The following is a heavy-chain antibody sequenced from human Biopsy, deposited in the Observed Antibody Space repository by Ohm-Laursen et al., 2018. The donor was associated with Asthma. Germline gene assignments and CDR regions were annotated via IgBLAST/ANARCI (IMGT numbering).Heavy chain of an antibody. CDR1: GYTFISYA. CDR2: INAGNGNT. D-gene: IGHD3-22*01. CDR3: AKERGTMISSTDAFEM. J-gene: IGHJ3*02. V-gene: IGHV1-3*01. Sequence: SSVKVSCKASGYTFISYAIHWVRQAPGQRLEWMGWINAGNGNTKYSQKFQGRVTISRDTSASTAYMDLSSLRSEDTAVYYCAKERGTMISSTDAFEMWGQGTKVTVPS.